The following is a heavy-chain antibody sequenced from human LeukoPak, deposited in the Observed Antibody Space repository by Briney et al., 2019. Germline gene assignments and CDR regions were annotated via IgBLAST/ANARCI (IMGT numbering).Heavy chain of an antibody. J-gene: IGHJ4*02. CDR3: ATKDYYGSGSYFSMAFDY. V-gene: IGHV5-51*01. Sequence: GESLQISCKGSGYSFTSYWIGWVRQMPGKGLEWMGTIYPGDSDTRYSPSFQGQVPISADKSNSTAYLQWSSLKASDTAMYYYATKDYYGSGSYFSMAFDYWGQGTLVTVSS. CDR2: IYPGDSDT. D-gene: IGHD3-10*01. CDR1: GYSFTSYW.